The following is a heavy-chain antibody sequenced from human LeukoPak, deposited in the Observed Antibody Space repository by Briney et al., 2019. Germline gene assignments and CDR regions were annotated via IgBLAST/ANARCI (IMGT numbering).Heavy chain of an antibody. CDR3: ARGRYGSGTSPDSFDI. D-gene: IGHD3-10*01. CDR2: ISSSSTII. Sequence: GGSLRLSCVASGFTFSTYSMNWVRQAPGKGLEWLSYISSSSTIIYDADSVKGRFTISRDNVNNSLYLQMNTLRDEDTAVYYCARGRYGSGTSPDSFDIWGQGTVVTVSS. V-gene: IGHV3-48*02. CDR1: GFTFSTYS. J-gene: IGHJ3*02.